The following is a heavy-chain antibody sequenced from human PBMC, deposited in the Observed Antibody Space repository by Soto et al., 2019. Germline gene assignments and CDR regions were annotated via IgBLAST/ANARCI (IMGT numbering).Heavy chain of an antibody. Sequence: QVQLVESGGGVVQPGRSLRLSCAASGFTFSSYGMHWVRQAPGKGLEWVAVIWYDGSNKYYADSVKGRFTISRDNSKNTLYLQMNSLRAEDTAVYYCARDLLVAAAGTAPPDYWGQGTLVTVS. CDR3: ARDLLVAAAGTAPPDY. V-gene: IGHV3-33*01. J-gene: IGHJ4*02. CDR2: IWYDGSNK. CDR1: GFTFSSYG. D-gene: IGHD6-13*01.